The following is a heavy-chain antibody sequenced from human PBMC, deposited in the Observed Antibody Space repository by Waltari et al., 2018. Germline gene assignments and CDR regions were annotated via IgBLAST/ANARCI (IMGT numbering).Heavy chain of an antibody. CDR1: GGTFSSYA. D-gene: IGHD2-2*01. CDR3: ARVKPDCSSTSCYVDAFDI. CDR2: IIPIFGTA. Sequence: QVQLVQSGAEVKKPGSSVKVSCKASGGTFSSYAISWVRQAPGQGLEWMGRIIPIFGTANYAQKFQGRVTITADKSTSTAYMELSSLRSEDTAVYYCARVKPDCSSTSCYVDAFDIWGQGTMVTVSS. V-gene: IGHV1-69*08. J-gene: IGHJ3*02.